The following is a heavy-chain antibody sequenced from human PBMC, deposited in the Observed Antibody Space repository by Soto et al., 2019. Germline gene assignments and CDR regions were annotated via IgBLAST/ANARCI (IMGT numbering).Heavy chain of an antibody. D-gene: IGHD4-17*01. CDR2: LIADNSKT. CDR1: PYTLGNYG. CDR3: ALASVGDYHFDYGFDV. J-gene: IGHJ6*02. Sequence: QVRVVQSATEMRKPGASVRLSCKASPYTLGNYGIIWVRQAPGQGLEWMGWLIADNSKTTSAHSVQGRVSLTTDTSRTTALLDLRSLTSDDTAIYYCALASVGDYHFDYGFDVWGQGTTVVVSS. V-gene: IGHV1-18*01.